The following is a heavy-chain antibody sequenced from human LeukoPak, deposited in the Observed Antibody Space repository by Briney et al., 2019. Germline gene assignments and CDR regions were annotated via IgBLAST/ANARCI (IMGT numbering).Heavy chain of an antibody. D-gene: IGHD3-10*01. Sequence: GASVKVSCKASGGTFSSYAISWVRQAPGQGLEWMGGIIPIFGTANYAQKFQGRVTITADESTSTAYMELSSLRSEDTAVYYCATTKRFGETALARNGMDVWGQGTTVTVSS. J-gene: IGHJ6*02. CDR2: IIPIFGTA. CDR1: GGTFSSYA. CDR3: ATTKRFGETALARNGMDV. V-gene: IGHV1-69*01.